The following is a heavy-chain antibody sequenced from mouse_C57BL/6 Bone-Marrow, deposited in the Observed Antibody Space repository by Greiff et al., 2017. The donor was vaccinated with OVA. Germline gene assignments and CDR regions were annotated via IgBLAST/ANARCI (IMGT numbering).Heavy chain of an antibody. Sequence: QVQLQQPGAELVKPGASVKLSCKASGYTFTSYWMHWVKQRPGQGLEWIGMIHPNSGSTNYNEKFKSKATLTVDKSSSTAYMQLSSLTSEDSAVYYCAWFYYGSSYGYFDVWGTGTTVTVSS. CDR1: GYTFTSYW. CDR2: IHPNSGST. D-gene: IGHD1-1*01. V-gene: IGHV1-64*01. J-gene: IGHJ1*03. CDR3: AWFYYGSSYGYFDV.